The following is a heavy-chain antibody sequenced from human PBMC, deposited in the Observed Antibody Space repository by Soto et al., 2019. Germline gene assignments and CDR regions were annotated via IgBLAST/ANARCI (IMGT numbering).Heavy chain of an antibody. J-gene: IGHJ4*02. D-gene: IGHD2-15*01. Sequence: GGSLRLSCAASGFTCSSYWMSWVRQAPGKGLEWVANIKQDGSEKCYVDSVKGRFTISRDNAKNSLYLQMNSLRAEDTAVYYCASRSPCSGGSCYPFYFDFSGQATLVTVS. CDR1: GFTCSSYW. CDR2: IKQDGSEK. V-gene: IGHV3-7*01. CDR3: ASRSPCSGGSCYPFYFDF.